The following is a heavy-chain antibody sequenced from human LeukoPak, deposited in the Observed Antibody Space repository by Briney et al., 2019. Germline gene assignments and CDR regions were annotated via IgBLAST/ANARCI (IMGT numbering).Heavy chain of an antibody. CDR2: IYHSGST. V-gene: IGHV4-30-2*01. D-gene: IGHD3-10*01. CDR1: GGSISSGGYS. Sequence: SQTLSLTCAVSGGSISSGGYSWSWIRQPPGKGLEWIGHIYHSGSTYYNPSLKSRVTISVDRSKNQFSLKLSSVTAADTAVYYCASASGSYYNWFDPWGQGTLVTVSS. CDR3: ASASGSYYNWFDP. J-gene: IGHJ5*02.